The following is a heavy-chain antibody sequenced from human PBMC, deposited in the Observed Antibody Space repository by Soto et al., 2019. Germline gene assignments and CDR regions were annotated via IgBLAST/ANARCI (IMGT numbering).Heavy chain of an antibody. CDR3: ARDPGIAVAGDYGMDV. CDR2: INPSGGST. Sequence: ASVKVSCKASGYTFTSYYMHWVRQAPGQGLEWMGIINPSGGSTSYAQKFQGRVTMTRDTSTSTVYMELSSLRSEDTAVYYCARDPGIAVAGDYGMDVWGQGTTVTVSS. CDR1: GYTFTSYY. D-gene: IGHD6-19*01. J-gene: IGHJ6*02. V-gene: IGHV1-46*01.